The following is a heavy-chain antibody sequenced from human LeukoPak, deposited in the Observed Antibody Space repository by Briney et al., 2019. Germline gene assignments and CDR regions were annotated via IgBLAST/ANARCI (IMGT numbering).Heavy chain of an antibody. D-gene: IGHD5-18*01. Sequence: SQTLSLTCVISGDSFSSNSAAWNWIRQSPSRGLEWLGRTYYRSKWYNDYAVSVKSRITINPDTSKNQFSLHQNSVTPEDTAVYYCAGYSYGVRPSWGQGTLVTVSS. CDR1: GDSFSSNSAA. CDR2: TYYRSKWYN. J-gene: IGHJ5*02. V-gene: IGHV6-1*01. CDR3: AGYSYGVRPS.